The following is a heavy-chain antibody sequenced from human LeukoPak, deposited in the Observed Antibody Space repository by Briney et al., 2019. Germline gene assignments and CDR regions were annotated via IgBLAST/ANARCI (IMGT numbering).Heavy chain of an antibody. CDR3: ARDPYYDILTSPKGPYDY. J-gene: IGHJ4*02. CDR2: ISAYNGNT. Sequence: ASVKVPCKASGYTFTSYGISWVRQAPGQGLEWMGWISAYNGNTNYAQKLQGRVTMTTDTSTSTAYMELRSLRSDDTAVYYCARDPYYDILTSPKGPYDYWGQGTLVTVSS. D-gene: IGHD3-9*01. CDR1: GYTFTSYG. V-gene: IGHV1-18*01.